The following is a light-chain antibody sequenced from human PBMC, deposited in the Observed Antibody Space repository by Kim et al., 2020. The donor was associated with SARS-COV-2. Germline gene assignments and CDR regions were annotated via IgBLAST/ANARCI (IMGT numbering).Light chain of an antibody. CDR1: KLGDKY. Sequence: SGYPGQTARITCSGDKLGDKYACWYQQKPGQSPVLVIYQDSKRPSGIPERFSGSNSGNTATLTISGTQAMDEADYYCQAWDSSTYVFGTGTKVTVL. CDR2: QDS. J-gene: IGLJ1*01. CDR3: QAWDSSTYV. V-gene: IGLV3-1*01.